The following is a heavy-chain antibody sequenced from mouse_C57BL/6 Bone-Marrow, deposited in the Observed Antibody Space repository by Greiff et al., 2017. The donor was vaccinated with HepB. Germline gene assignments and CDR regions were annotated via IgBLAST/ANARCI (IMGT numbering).Heavy chain of an antibody. J-gene: IGHJ2*01. CDR3: ARGGDGSSYYFDY. CDR1: GYTFTSYW. D-gene: IGHD1-1*01. V-gene: IGHV1-53*01. Sequence: QVHVKQPGTELVKPGASVKLSCKASGYTFTSYWMHWVKQRPGQGLEWIGNINPSNGGTNYNEKFKSKATLTVDKSSSTAYMQLSSLTSEDSAVYYCARGGDGSSYYFDYWGQGTTLTVSS. CDR2: INPSNGGT.